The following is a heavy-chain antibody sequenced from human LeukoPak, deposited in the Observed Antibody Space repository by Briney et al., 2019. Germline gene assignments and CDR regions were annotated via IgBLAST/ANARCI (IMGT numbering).Heavy chain of an antibody. J-gene: IGHJ5*02. CDR2: IYYSGST. D-gene: IGHD3-10*01. V-gene: IGHV4-61*08. CDR3: ARDYPRGANWFDP. CDR1: GGSISSGGYY. Sequence: AETLCLTCTVSGGSISSGGYYWSWIRQHPGKGLEWIGYIYYSGSTNYNPSLKSRVTISVDTSKNQFSLKLSSVTAADTAVYYCARDYPRGANWFDPWGQGTLVTVSS.